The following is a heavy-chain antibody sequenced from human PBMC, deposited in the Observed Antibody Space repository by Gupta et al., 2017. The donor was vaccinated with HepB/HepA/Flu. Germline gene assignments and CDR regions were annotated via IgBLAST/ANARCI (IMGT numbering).Heavy chain of an antibody. Sequence: EVQLVESGGGLVKPGGSLSLSCAASGFTFSSYSMNWVRQAPGKGLEWVSSISSSSSYIYYADSVKGRFTISRDNAKNSLYLQMNSLRAEDTAVYYCARDYSGGSGSLDYWGQGTLVTVSS. CDR1: GFTFSSYS. CDR3: ARDYSGGSGSLDY. D-gene: IGHD3-10*01. J-gene: IGHJ4*02. CDR2: ISSSSSYI. V-gene: IGHV3-21*01.